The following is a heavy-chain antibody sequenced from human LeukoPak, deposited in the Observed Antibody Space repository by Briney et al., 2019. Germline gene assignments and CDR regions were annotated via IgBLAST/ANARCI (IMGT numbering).Heavy chain of an antibody. Sequence: GGSLRLSCAASGFTFSTFPMHWVRQAPGKGLQWVAVISNDGRHEYYADSAKGRFTISRDNSKNTLFLQMNSLTTEDTALYYCARGAGTTVYYIDVWGKGTTVTVSS. CDR1: GFTFSTFP. V-gene: IGHV3-30*16. J-gene: IGHJ6*03. D-gene: IGHD1-7*01. CDR3: ARGAGTTVYYIDV. CDR2: ISNDGRHE.